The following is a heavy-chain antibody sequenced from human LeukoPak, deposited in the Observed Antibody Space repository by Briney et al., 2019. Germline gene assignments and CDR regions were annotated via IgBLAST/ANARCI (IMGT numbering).Heavy chain of an antibody. CDR1: GGSFSGYY. J-gene: IGHJ5*02. CDR3: ARGRASWDIVVVPAGWSWFDP. D-gene: IGHD2-2*01. CDR2: INHSGST. Sequence: SETLSLTCAVYGGSFSGYYWSWIRQPPGKGLEWIGEINHSGSTNYNPSLKSRVTISVDTSKNQFSLKLSSVTAADTAVYYCARGRASWDIVVVPAGWSWFDPWGQGTLVTVSS. V-gene: IGHV4-34*01.